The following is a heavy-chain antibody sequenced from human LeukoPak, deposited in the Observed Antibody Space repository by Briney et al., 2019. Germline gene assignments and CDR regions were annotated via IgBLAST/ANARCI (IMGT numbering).Heavy chain of an antibody. Sequence: SVKVSCKASGGTFSSYTISWVRQAPGQGLEWMGRTIPILGIANYAQKFQGRVTITADKSTSTAYIELSSLRSEDTAVYYCARGSSSGSTFDIWGQGTMVTVSS. V-gene: IGHV1-69*02. CDR1: GGTFSSYT. J-gene: IGHJ3*02. D-gene: IGHD1-26*01. CDR3: ARGSSSGSTFDI. CDR2: TIPILGIA.